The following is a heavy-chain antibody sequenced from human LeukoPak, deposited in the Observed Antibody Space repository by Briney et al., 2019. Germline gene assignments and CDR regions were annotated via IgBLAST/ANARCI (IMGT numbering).Heavy chain of an antibody. V-gene: IGHV3-48*04. Sequence: PGGSLRLSCAASGFLFSINSINWVRQAPGKGLEWIAYISSGGSTIYYTDSVKGRFTISRDNAKNSLYLQMNSLRAEDTAVYYCARDSELITGIGTWFDPWGQGTLVTVSS. CDR1: GFLFSINS. J-gene: IGHJ5*02. D-gene: IGHD1-20*01. CDR3: ARDSELITGIGTWFDP. CDR2: ISSGGSTI.